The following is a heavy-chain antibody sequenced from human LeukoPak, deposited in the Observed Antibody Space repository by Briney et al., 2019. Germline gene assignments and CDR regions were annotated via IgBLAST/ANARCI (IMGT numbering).Heavy chain of an antibody. V-gene: IGHV3-74*01. J-gene: IGHJ4*02. CDR3: TTVIMGTPKDDY. Sequence: GGSLRLSCAASGFTFSNYMMHWVRQAPGKGLVWVSRIKSDGITITYADSVKGRFTISRDNAKNTLYLQMNSLRAEDTAVYYCTTVIMGTPKDDYWGQGTLVTVSS. CDR2: IKSDGITI. D-gene: IGHD4-23*01. CDR1: GFTFSNYM.